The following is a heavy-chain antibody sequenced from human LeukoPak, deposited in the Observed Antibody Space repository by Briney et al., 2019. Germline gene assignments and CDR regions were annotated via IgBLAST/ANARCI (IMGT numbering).Heavy chain of an antibody. J-gene: IGHJ5*02. CDR1: GFTFSSYA. CDR3: ARDLRPDIVLIVYAILAWFDP. CDR2: ISYDGSNK. V-gene: IGHV3-30*01. Sequence: GGSLRLSCAASGFTFSSYAMHWVRQAPGKELEWVAVISYDGSNKYYADSVKGRFTISRDNSKNTLYLQMNSLRAEDTAVYYCARDLRPDIVLIVYAILAWFDPWGQGTLVTVSS. D-gene: IGHD2-8*01.